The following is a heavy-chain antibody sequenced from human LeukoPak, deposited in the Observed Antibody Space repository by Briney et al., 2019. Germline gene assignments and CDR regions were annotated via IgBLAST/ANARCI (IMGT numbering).Heavy chain of an antibody. Sequence: GGSLRLSCAASGITLRSYPMRWVRQAPGKGLEWVSGIGGSGDGANTYYADSVKGRFTISRDIFKNTLYLQMNSLRAEDTAVYYCTKDFEGSFDPWGQGTLVTVSS. CDR3: TKDFEGSFDP. D-gene: IGHD1-26*01. CDR2: IGGSGDGANT. CDR1: GITLRSYP. J-gene: IGHJ5*02. V-gene: IGHV3-23*01.